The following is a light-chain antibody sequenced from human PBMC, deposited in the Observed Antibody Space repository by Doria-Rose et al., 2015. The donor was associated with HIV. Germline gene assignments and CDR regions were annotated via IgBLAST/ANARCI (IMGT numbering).Light chain of an antibody. J-gene: IGKJ1*01. CDR2: DGS. CDR3: HQYGTSWT. CDR1: QSFSSTY. V-gene: IGKV3-20*01. Sequence: TQSPGTLSLSPGERATLSCSASQSFSSTYLACYQQTPDQAPSLLIYDGSTSATGIPDRYSASGSGTDFTLTINRLEPEDFALYYCHQYGTSWTFGQGTKVEI.